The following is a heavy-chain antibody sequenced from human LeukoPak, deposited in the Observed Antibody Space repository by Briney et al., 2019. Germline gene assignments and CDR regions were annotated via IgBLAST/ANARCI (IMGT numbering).Heavy chain of an antibody. CDR1: GGTFSSYA. J-gene: IGHJ6*04. CDR3: ASEGPYCSSTSCHTYYCYGMDV. Sequence: SVKVSCKASGGTFSSYAISWVRQAPGQGLEWMGGVISIFGTANYAQKFQGRVTITADESTSTAYMELSSLRSEDTAVYYCASEGPYCSSTSCHTYYCYGMDVWGKGTTVTVSS. V-gene: IGHV1-69*13. CDR2: VISIFGTA. D-gene: IGHD2-2*01.